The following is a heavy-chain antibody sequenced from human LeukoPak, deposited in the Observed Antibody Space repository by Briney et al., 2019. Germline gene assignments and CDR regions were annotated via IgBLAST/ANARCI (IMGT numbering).Heavy chain of an antibody. D-gene: IGHD1-1*01. Sequence: GGSLRLSCAASGFTFSSSAMHWVRQAPGKGLEYVSAISSNGGRVYYADSVKGRFTISRDNSKNTLYLQMGSLRAEDMAVYYCARAGTTVYGAFDIWGQGTMVTVSS. CDR1: GFTFSSSA. V-gene: IGHV3-64*02. CDR3: ARAGTTVYGAFDI. CDR2: ISSNGGRV. J-gene: IGHJ3*02.